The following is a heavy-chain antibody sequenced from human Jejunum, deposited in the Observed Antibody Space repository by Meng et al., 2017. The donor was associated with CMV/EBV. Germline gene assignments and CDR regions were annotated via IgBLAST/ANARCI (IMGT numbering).Heavy chain of an antibody. CDR2: MYTNGST. J-gene: IGHJ4*02. CDR1: GGSISSGNYY. D-gene: IGHD2-15*01. V-gene: IGHV4-61*02. Sequence: QVQLQESGPVMVKPSQTLSLTWPVSGGSISSGNYYWGWIRQPDGKGLEWIGRMYTNGSTSYNPSLKSRVAISRDTSKNQFSLMLNSVTAADTAVYYCASEPPGYWGQGILVTVSS. CDR3: ASEPPGY.